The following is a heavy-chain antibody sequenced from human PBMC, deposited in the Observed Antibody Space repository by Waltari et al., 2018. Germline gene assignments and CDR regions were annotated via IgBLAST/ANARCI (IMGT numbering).Heavy chain of an antibody. CDR1: GGSISSYY. CDR2: IYYSGST. J-gene: IGHJ5*02. D-gene: IGHD3-10*01. V-gene: IGHV4-59*08. Sequence: QVQLQESGPGLVKPSETLSLTCTVSGGSISSYYWSWIRQPPGKGLEWIGYIYYSGSTNYNPSLKSRVTISVDTSKNQFSLKLSSVTSADTAVYYCARRVRGEGWFDPWGQGTLVTVSS. CDR3: ARRVRGEGWFDP.